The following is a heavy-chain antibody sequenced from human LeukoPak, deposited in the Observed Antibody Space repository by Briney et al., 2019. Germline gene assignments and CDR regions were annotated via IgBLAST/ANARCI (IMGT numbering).Heavy chain of an antibody. D-gene: IGHD3-16*01. V-gene: IGHV3-21*01. CDR1: GFTFSSYS. CDR2: ISSSSSYI. J-gene: IGHJ6*03. CDR3: ARITGYGHLRYYYYYMDV. Sequence: GGSLRLSCAASGFTFSSYSMNWVRQAPGKGLEWVSSISSSSSYIYYADSVKGRFTISRDNAKNSLYLQMNSLRAEDTAVYYCARITGYGHLRYYYYYMDVWGKGTTVTVS.